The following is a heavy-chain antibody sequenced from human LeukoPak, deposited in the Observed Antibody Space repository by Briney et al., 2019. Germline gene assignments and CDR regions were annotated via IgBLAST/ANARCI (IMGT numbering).Heavy chain of an antibody. CDR3: ARSVEMAKRNPPLFDY. J-gene: IGHJ4*02. D-gene: IGHD5-24*01. CDR1: GYSFTRYC. Sequence: GESLKISCKGSGYSFTRYCIGWVRHMPGKGMEWMGIIYPGDSDTRYSRSFQGQVTISADKSISTAYLQWSSLKASDTAMYYCARSVEMAKRNPPLFDYWGQGTLVTVSS. CDR2: IYPGDSDT. V-gene: IGHV5-51*01.